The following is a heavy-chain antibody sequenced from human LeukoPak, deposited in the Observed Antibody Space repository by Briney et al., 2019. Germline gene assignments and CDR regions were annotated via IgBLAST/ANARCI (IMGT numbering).Heavy chain of an antibody. CDR3: ARGKIRDADY. V-gene: IGHV1-69*04. Sequence: SVKVSCKASGGTFSSYAISWVRQAPGQGLEWMGRIIPILGIANYAQKFQGRVTITADKSTGTAYMELSSLRSEDTAVYYCARGKIRDADYWGQGTLVTVSS. CDR2: IIPILGIA. CDR1: GGTFSSYA. J-gene: IGHJ4*02.